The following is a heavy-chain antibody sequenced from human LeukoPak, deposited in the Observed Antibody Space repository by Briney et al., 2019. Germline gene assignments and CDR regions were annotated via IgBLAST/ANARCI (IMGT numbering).Heavy chain of an antibody. CDR2: ISYDGSNK. Sequence: PGGSLRLSCAASGFTFSSYAMHWVRQAPGKGLEWVAVISYDGSNKYYADSVKGRFTISRDNSKKTLYLQMNSLRAEDTAVYYCARSLWFGELYFGYWGQGTLVTVSS. CDR1: GFTFSSYA. V-gene: IGHV3-30-3*01. J-gene: IGHJ4*02. CDR3: ARSLWFGELYFGY. D-gene: IGHD3-10*01.